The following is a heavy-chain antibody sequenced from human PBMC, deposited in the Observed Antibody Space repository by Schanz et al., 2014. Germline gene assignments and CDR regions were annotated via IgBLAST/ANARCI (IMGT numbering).Heavy chain of an antibody. CDR2: TKAGGRDI. V-gene: IGHV3-48*02. D-gene: IGHD6-19*01. Sequence: EVQLVESGGGLVQPGGSLRLSCAASGFTFSNYWMSWVRQAPGKGLEWLSYTKAGGRDIHYADSVKGRFTISRDEVKHSVYLQMNSLRDDDTAVYYCARDSHRRVAVPGYWGQGTLVTVSS. CDR1: GFTFSNYW. J-gene: IGHJ4*02. CDR3: ARDSHRRVAVPGY.